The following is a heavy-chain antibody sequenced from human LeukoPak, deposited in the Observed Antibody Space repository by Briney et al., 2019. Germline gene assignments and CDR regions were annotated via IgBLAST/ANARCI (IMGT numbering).Heavy chain of an antibody. Sequence: ASVKVSCKASGGTFSSYAISWVRQAPGQGLEWMGGIIPIFGTANYAQKFQGRVTITADESTSTAYMELSSLRSEGTAVYYCARGLAYCGGDCYSESSYYYYGMGVWGQGTTVTVSS. CDR2: IIPIFGTA. D-gene: IGHD2-21*02. J-gene: IGHJ6*02. CDR1: GGTFSSYA. CDR3: ARGLAYCGGDCYSESSYYYYGMGV. V-gene: IGHV1-69*13.